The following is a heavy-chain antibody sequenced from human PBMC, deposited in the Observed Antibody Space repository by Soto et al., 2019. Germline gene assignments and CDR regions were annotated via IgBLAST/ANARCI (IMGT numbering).Heavy chain of an antibody. Sequence: SGPTVVNPTETLTLTCTVSGFSLSNARMGVSWIRQPPGRALEWLAHIFSNDEKSYSTSLKSRLTISKDTSKSQVVLTMTNTDPVDTATYYCARTSAVLWFGESPYHYGMDVWGQGTTVTVSS. V-gene: IGHV2-26*01. J-gene: IGHJ6*02. CDR3: ARTSAVLWFGESPYHYGMDV. D-gene: IGHD3-10*01. CDR1: GFSLSNARMG. CDR2: IFSNDEK.